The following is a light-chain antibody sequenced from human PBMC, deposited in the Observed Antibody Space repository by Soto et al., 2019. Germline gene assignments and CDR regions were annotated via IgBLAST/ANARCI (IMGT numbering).Light chain of an antibody. CDR1: QSVRSN. V-gene: IGKV3-15*01. Sequence: EIVMTQSPATLSVSPGEWATLSCRASQSVRSNLAWYQQRPGQAPRLLIYAASTRATGIPARFSGGGSGTDFTLTISRLEPEDFAVYYCQQYGSSGTFGQGTKVDIK. CDR2: AAS. CDR3: QQYGSSGT. J-gene: IGKJ1*01.